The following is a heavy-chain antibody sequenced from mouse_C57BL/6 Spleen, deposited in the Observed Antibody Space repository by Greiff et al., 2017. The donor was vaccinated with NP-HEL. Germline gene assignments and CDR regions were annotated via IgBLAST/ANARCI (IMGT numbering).Heavy chain of an antibody. D-gene: IGHD2-2*01. CDR3: ATSTMVTTGDY. J-gene: IGHJ4*01. V-gene: IGHV2-3*01. CDR1: GFSLTSYG. Sequence: VKLMESGPGLVAPSQSLSITCTVSGFSLTSYGVSWVRQPPGKGLEWMGVIWGDGSTNYHSALISRLSISKDNSKSQVFLKLNSLQTDDTATYYCATSTMVTTGDYWGQGTSVTVSS. CDR2: IWGDGST.